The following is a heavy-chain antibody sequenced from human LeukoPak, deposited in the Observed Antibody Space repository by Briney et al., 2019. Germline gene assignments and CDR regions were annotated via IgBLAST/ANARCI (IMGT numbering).Heavy chain of an antibody. Sequence: PGGSLRLSCAASGFTFSTYSMNWVRQAPGNGLEWVSYISSSTTNMYYADSVKGRFTISRDNAKNSLYLQMNSLRAEDTAVYYCAREYSSSSGRSFDYWGQGTLVTVSS. V-gene: IGHV3-48*01. D-gene: IGHD6-6*01. J-gene: IGHJ4*02. CDR3: AREYSSSSGRSFDY. CDR2: ISSSTTNM. CDR1: GFTFSTYS.